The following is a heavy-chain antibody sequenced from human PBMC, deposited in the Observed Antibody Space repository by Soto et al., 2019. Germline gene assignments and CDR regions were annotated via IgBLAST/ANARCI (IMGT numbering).Heavy chain of an antibody. CDR3: ARAGGPTNNGMDV. CDR2: IYYSGST. D-gene: IGHD3-16*01. Sequence: SETLSLTCTVSGGSISSYYWSWIRQPPGKGLEWIGYIYYSGSTNYNPSLKSRVTISVDTSKNQFSLKLSSVTAADTAVYYCARAGGPTNNGMDVWGQGTTVTVSS. V-gene: IGHV4-59*01. J-gene: IGHJ6*02. CDR1: GGSISSYY.